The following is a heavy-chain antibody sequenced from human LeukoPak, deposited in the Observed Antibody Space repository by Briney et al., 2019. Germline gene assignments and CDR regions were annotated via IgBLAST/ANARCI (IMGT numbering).Heavy chain of an antibody. CDR3: ARTTTVRGTYYMDV. V-gene: IGHV4-61*01. CDR2: IYYSGYT. J-gene: IGHJ6*03. Sequence: SETLSLTCTVSGGSISSGSYYGSWIRRPPGRGLGWIGYIYYSGYTNYNPSLKSRVTISVDTSKNQFSLKLSSVTAADTAVYYCARTTTVRGTYYMDVWGKGTTVTISS. CDR1: GGSISSGSYY. D-gene: IGHD3-10*01.